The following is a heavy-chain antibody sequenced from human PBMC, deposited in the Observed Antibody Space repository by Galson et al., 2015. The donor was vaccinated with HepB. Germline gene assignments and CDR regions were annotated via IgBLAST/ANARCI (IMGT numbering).Heavy chain of an antibody. J-gene: IGHJ4*02. CDR2: INPNSGGT. CDR3: ARGYPSLRMSLGRTDY. Sequence: SVKVSCKASGYAFTGYYMHWVRQAPGQGLEWMGWINPNSGGTNYAQKFQGRVTMTRDTSISTAYMELSRLRSDDTAVYYCARGYPSLRMSLGRTDYWGQGTLVTVSS. V-gene: IGHV1-2*02. CDR1: GYAFTGYY. D-gene: IGHD5/OR15-5a*01.